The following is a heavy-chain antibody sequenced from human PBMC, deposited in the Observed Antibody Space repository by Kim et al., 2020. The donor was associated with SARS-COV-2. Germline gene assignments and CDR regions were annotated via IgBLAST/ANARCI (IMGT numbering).Heavy chain of an antibody. CDR3: ASTYYYDSSGPLDAFDI. CDR2: IYYSGST. Sequence: SETLSLTCTVSGGSISSGGYYWSWIRQHPGKGLEWIGYIYYSGSTYYNPSLKSRVTISVDTSKNQFSLKLSSVTAADTAVYYCASTYYYDSSGPLDAFDIWGQGTMVTVAS. CDR1: GGSISSGGYY. J-gene: IGHJ3*02. V-gene: IGHV4-31*03. D-gene: IGHD3-22*01.